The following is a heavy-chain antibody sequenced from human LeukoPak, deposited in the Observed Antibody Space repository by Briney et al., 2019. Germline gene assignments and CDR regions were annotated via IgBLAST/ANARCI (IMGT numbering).Heavy chain of an antibody. J-gene: IGHJ6*03. CDR2: ISAYNGNT. Sequence: ASVKVSCKASGYTFTGYYMHWVRQAPGQGLEWMGWISAYNGNTNYAQKLQGRVTMTTDTSTSTAYMELRSLRSDDTAVYYCARGVTYYYYYYYMDVWGKGTTVTVSS. CDR3: ARGVTYYYYYYYMDV. V-gene: IGHV1-18*04. CDR1: GYTFTGYY.